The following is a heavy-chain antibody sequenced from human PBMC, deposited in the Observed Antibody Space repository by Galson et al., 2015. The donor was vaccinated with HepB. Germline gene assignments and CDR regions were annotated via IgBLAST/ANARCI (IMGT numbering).Heavy chain of an antibody. Sequence: SLRLSCAASGFTFSSYSMNWVRQAPGKGLEWVSSISSSSSYIYYADSVKGRFTISRDNAKNSLYLQMNSLRAEDTAVYYCASASGGYCSGGSCYSYYFDYWGQGTLVTVSS. V-gene: IGHV3-21*01. J-gene: IGHJ4*02. D-gene: IGHD2-15*01. CDR2: ISSSSSYI. CDR3: ASASGGYCSGGSCYSYYFDY. CDR1: GFTFSSYS.